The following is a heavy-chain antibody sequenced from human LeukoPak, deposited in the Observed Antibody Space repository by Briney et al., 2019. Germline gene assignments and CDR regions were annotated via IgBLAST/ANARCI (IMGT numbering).Heavy chain of an antibody. Sequence: GGSLRLSCAASGFSFSKYWMHWVRQTPGEGLVWVSRIKEDGTYTSYADSVKGRFTIPRDNARNTVFLQMNSLRAEDTAVYYCARDFDMGITPGDDFDFWGQGTLVTVSS. D-gene: IGHD3-9*01. J-gene: IGHJ4*02. CDR3: ARDFDMGITPGDDFDF. CDR1: GFSFSKYW. CDR2: IKEDGTYT. V-gene: IGHV3-74*01.